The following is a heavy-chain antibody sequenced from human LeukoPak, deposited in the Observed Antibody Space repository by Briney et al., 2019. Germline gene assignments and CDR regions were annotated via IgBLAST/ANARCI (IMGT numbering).Heavy chain of an antibody. Sequence: GGSLRLSCAASGITFSSYAMSWVRQAPGKGLEWVSIISGSGGSIYYADSVRGRFTISRGNSKNTLYLQMNSLRAEDTAVYYCATDRLCGASGCSSSTVDYWGQGTLVTVSS. CDR3: ATDRLCGASGCSSSTVDY. CDR2: ISGSGGSI. D-gene: IGHD2-15*01. V-gene: IGHV3-23*01. CDR1: GITFSSYA. J-gene: IGHJ4*02.